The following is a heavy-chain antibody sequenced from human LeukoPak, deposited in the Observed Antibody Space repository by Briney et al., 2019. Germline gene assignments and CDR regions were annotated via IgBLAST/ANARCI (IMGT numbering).Heavy chain of an antibody. J-gene: IGHJ4*02. CDR2: ISGSGGNT. V-gene: IGHV3-23*01. CDR1: GLTFSSYA. D-gene: IGHD4/OR15-4a*01. CDR3: ARRAGAYSHPYDY. Sequence: PGGSLRLSCAASGLTFSSYAMSWVRQAPGKGLEWVSTISGSGGNTYFADSVKGRFTISRDNSKNTLYLQMNSLRAEDTAVYYCARRAGAYSHPYDYWGQGTLVTVSS.